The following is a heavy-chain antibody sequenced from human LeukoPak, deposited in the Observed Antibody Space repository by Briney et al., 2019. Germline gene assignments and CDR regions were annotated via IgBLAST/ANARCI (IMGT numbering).Heavy chain of an antibody. V-gene: IGHV3-23*02. CDR2: IGGCGGST. J-gene: IGHJ3*01. D-gene: IGHD4-23*01. CDR3: AKDGPADPEARLRWPQGRAFDL. CDR1: VFTLRSYA. Sequence: GGSLRLSCGASVFTLRSYATGWVPQAPGKAEEWVSAIGGCGGSTYYRDSVKGRFTISRDNSKNPLYLQMNSLRAKDTAVDCCAKDGPADPEARLRWPQGRAFDLWGQGTMVTVSS.